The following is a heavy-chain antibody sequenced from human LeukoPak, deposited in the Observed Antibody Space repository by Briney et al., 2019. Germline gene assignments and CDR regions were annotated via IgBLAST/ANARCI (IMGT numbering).Heavy chain of an antibody. V-gene: IGHV3-20*03. CDR2: SNWNGDSR. CDR1: GFKFDDYG. D-gene: IGHD4-11*01. Sequence: GGSLRLSSTASGFKFDDYGMTWGRQAPGKGVEWGSDSNWNGDSRGYAHSVRGRVTIYRDNTKNSLYLQMNSLRVEDTASYYCARDASLHRNWFDPWGQGTLVTVSS. CDR3: ARDASLHRNWFDP. J-gene: IGHJ5*02.